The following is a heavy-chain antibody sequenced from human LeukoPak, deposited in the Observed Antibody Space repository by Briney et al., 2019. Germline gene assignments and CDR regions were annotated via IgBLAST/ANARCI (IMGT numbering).Heavy chain of an antibody. D-gene: IGHD6-19*01. J-gene: IGHJ5*02. Sequence: ASVKVSCKASGYTFTNYGISWVRQAPGQGLEWMGWISPYNGNTKYAQKLQDRVTMNTDTSTSTAYMELRSLRSDDTAVYYCARRMGRAVAGNGWLDPWGQGTLVTVSS. V-gene: IGHV1-18*01. CDR1: GYTFTNYG. CDR3: ARRMGRAVAGNGWLDP. CDR2: ISPYNGNT.